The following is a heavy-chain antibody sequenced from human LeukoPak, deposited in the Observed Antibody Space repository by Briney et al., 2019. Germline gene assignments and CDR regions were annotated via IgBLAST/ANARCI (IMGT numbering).Heavy chain of an antibody. CDR3: ARIFTYYDILTGYYPPNWFDP. J-gene: IGHJ5*02. CDR2: IYPGDADT. Sequence: GESLQISCKGSGYSFPSYWIGWVRQMPGKGLEWMGIIYPGDADTRYSPSFQGQVTISADKSISTAYLQWSSLKASDTATYYCARIFTYYDILTGYYPPNWFDPWGQGTLVTVSS. V-gene: IGHV5-51*01. D-gene: IGHD3-9*01. CDR1: GYSFPSYW.